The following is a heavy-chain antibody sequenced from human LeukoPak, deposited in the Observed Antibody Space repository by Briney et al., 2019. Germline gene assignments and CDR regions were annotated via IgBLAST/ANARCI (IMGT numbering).Heavy chain of an antibody. D-gene: IGHD6-13*01. V-gene: IGHV3-48*03. Sequence: GGSLRLSCAASGFTFSTYEMNWVRQAPGKGLEWVSHISSSGSTTYYADSVKGRFTISRDNAKNSLYLQMNSLRAEDTAVYYCARLPRYSSSWYAGYWGQGTLVTVSS. CDR3: ARLPRYSSSWYAGY. CDR1: GFTFSTYE. J-gene: IGHJ4*02. CDR2: ISSSGSTT.